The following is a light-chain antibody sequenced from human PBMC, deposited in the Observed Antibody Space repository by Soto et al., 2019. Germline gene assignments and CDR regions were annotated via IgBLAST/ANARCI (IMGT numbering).Light chain of an antibody. CDR1: QDIRGA. Sequence: AIQLTQSPSSLSASVGDRVTITCRASQDIRGALAWYQQKPGKPPKLLFFDVSSLQSGVPSRFSGSGSGTDFILSISSLPPEDFATYYCQKFKTFPITFGQGTRLEIK. V-gene: IGKV1-13*02. J-gene: IGKJ5*01. CDR3: QKFKTFPIT. CDR2: DVS.